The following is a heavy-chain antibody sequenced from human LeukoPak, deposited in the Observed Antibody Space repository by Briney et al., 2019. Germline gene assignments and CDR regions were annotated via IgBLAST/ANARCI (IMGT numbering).Heavy chain of an antibody. CDR1: GGTFSSYA. J-gene: IGHJ4*02. CDR3: ARAGYDILTLAPDPANDY. D-gene: IGHD3-9*01. V-gene: IGHV1-18*01. Sequence: GASVKVSCKASGGTFSSYAISWVRQAPGQGLEWMGWINAYNGKTNYAKKFQGRVTMTTDTSTSTAYMELRSLRSDDTAVYYCARAGYDILTLAPDPANDYWGQGTLVTVSS. CDR2: INAYNGKT.